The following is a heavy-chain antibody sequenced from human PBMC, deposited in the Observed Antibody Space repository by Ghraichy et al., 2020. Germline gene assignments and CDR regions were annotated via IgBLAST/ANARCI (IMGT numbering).Heavy chain of an antibody. CDR1: GFDFSDHY. D-gene: IGHD2-2*01. V-gene: IGHV3-72*01. CDR2: IRTKPFGYTT. CDR3: ASLPAGVRSAY. J-gene: IGHJ4*02. Sequence: GGSLRLSCAASGFDFSDHYMDWVRQAPGKGLEWIGLIRTKPFGYTTEYAASVKGRFTISRDDSKNSLYLQMNSLKTEDTAVYYCASLPAGVRSAYWGQGTLVTFSS.